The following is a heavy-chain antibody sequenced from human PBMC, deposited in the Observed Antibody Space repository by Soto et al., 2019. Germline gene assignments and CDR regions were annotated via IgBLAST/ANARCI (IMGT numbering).Heavy chain of an antibody. J-gene: IGHJ5*02. CDR3: AMTRITIFGVNRFWFDP. V-gene: IGHV1-8*01. CDR1: GYTFTSYD. Sequence: QVQLVQSGAEVKKPGASVKVSCKASGYTFTSYDINWVRQATGQGLEWMGWMNPNSGNKGYAQKFQGRVTMTRNTSISPAYMELSSLRSEATDVYYCAMTRITIFGVNRFWFDPWGQGNLVTVSS. CDR2: MNPNSGNK. D-gene: IGHD3-3*01.